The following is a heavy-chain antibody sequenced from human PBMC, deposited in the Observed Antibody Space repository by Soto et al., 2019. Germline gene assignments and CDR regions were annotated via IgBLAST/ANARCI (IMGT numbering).Heavy chain of an antibody. CDR3: ARDRYCSSTSCYNYYYGMDV. Sequence: QVQLVESGGGLVKPGGSLRLSCAASGFTFSDYYMSWIRQAPGKGLEWVSYISSSSSYTNYADSVKGRFTISRDNAKNSLYLQMNSLRAEDTAVYYCARDRYCSSTSCYNYYYGMDVWGQGTTVTVSS. V-gene: IGHV3-11*05. CDR1: GFTFSDYY. D-gene: IGHD2-2*01. CDR2: ISSSSSYT. J-gene: IGHJ6*02.